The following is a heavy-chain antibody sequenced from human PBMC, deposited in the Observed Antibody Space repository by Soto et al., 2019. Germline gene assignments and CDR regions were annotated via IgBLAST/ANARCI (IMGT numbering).Heavy chain of an antibody. J-gene: IGHJ6*02. D-gene: IGHD6-19*01. Sequence: GGSLRLSCAASGFTFSSYWMHWVRQAPGKGLVWVSRINSDGSSTSYADSVKGRFTISRDNAKNTLYLQMNSLRAEDTAVYYCARVRYSSGWSPGVGYYYYGMDVWGQGTTVTVSS. CDR3: ARVRYSSGWSPGVGYYYYGMDV. CDR1: GFTFSSYW. CDR2: INSDGSST. V-gene: IGHV3-74*01.